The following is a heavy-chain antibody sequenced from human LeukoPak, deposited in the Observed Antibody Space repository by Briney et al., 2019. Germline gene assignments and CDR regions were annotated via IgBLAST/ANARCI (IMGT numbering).Heavy chain of an antibody. CDR3: ARALDYGDYN. J-gene: IGHJ4*02. CDR1: GYTLTELS. Sequence: ASVKVSCKVSGYTLTELSMHWVRQAPGKGLEWMGGFDPEDGETIYAQKFQGRVTMTEDTSTSTAYMELRSLRSDDTAVYYCARALDYGDYNWGQGTLVTVSS. D-gene: IGHD4-17*01. CDR2: FDPEDGET. V-gene: IGHV1-24*01.